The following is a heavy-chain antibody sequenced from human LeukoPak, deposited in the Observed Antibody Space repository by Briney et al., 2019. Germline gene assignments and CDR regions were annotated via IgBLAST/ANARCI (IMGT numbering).Heavy chain of an antibody. V-gene: IGHV4-30-4*01. CDR3: ARVTMIVAAAFDI. CDR1: GGSISSGDYY. CDR2: IYYSGST. D-gene: IGHD3-22*01. Sequence: SSETLSLTCTVSGGSISSGDYYWRWIRQPPGKGLEWIGYIYYSGSTYYNPSLKSRVTISVDTSKNQFSLKLSSVTAADTAVYYCARVTMIVAAAFDIWGQGTMVTVSS. J-gene: IGHJ3*02.